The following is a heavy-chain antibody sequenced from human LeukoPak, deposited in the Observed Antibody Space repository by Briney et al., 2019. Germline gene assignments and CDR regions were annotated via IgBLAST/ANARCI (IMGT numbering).Heavy chain of an antibody. Sequence: GGSLRLSCAASGFTFSSYSMNWVGQAPGKGLEWVSSISSSSSYIYYADSVKGRFTISRDNAKNSLYLQMNSLRAEDTAVYYCVRGGFSPAQKGPRDYWGQGTLVTVSS. D-gene: IGHD2-15*01. CDR3: VRGGFSPAQKGPRDY. CDR1: GFTFSSYS. J-gene: IGHJ4*02. CDR2: ISSSSSYI. V-gene: IGHV3-21*01.